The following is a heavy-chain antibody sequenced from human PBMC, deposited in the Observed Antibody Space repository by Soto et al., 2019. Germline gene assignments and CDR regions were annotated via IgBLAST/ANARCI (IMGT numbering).Heavy chain of an antibody. J-gene: IGHJ6*02. V-gene: IGHV3-21*01. Sequence: EVQLVESGGGLVKPGGSLRLSCAASGFTFSSYSMNWVRQAPGKGLEWVSSISSSSSYIYYADSVKGRFTISRDNAKNSLYLQMNSLRAEDTAVYYCARDLGIVGATTVRSGMDVWGQGTTVTVSS. D-gene: IGHD1-26*01. CDR2: ISSSSSYI. CDR1: GFTFSSYS. CDR3: ARDLGIVGATTVRSGMDV.